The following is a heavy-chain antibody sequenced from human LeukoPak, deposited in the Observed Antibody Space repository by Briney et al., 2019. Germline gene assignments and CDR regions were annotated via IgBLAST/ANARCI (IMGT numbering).Heavy chain of an antibody. CDR1: GYTFTGYC. D-gene: IGHD5-18*01. CDR2: IYPNSGGT. J-gene: IGHJ4*01. V-gene: IGHV1-2*02. CDR3: ATGRGYSYGFDY. Sequence: ASVKVSCKASGYTFTGYCMHWVRQAPGQGLEWMGWIYPNSGGTNYAQKFQGRVTVTRDTSISTAYMQLSRLRSDDTAVYYCATGRGYSYGFDYWGQGTLVTVSS.